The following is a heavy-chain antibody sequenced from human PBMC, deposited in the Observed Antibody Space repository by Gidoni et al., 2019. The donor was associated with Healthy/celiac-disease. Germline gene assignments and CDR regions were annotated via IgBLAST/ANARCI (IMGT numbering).Heavy chain of an antibody. CDR3: ATIPNCSSTSCYENAFDI. Sequence: PLVLSGAEAKKPGASGKVSCKVYGYTLTQLSMHWVRQAPGTGLEWMGGFDPEDGETNYAQKFQGRVTMTEDTSTDTAYVELSSLRSEDTAVYYCATIPNCSSTSCYENAFDIWGQGTMVTVSS. CDR1: GYTLTQLS. V-gene: IGHV1-24*01. J-gene: IGHJ3*02. D-gene: IGHD2-2*01. CDR2: FDPEDGET.